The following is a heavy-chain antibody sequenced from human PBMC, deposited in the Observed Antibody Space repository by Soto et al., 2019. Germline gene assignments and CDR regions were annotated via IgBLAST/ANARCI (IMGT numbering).Heavy chain of an antibody. CDR2: IYHSGST. J-gene: IGHJ5*02. D-gene: IGHD3-3*01. CDR1: GGSISSGGYS. CDR3: ARFDFPARIDP. Sequence: QLQLQEFGSGLVKPSQTLSLTCAVSGGSISSGGYSWSWIRQPPGKGLEWIGYIYHSGSTYYNPSLKSRVTISVDRSKNQFSLKLSSVTAADTAVYYCARFDFPARIDPWGQGTLVTVSS. V-gene: IGHV4-30-2*01.